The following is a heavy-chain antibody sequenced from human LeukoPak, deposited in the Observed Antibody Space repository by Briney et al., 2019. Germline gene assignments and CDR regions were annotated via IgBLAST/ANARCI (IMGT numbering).Heavy chain of an antibody. CDR3: AREESIGRYQFLHEY. CDR2: ISAKKGNT. V-gene: IGHV1-18*01. Sequence: ASVKVSCKASGYTFTSYGISWVRQAPGQGLEWMGWISAKKGNTDYAQKLQGRVTMTTDTSTSTAYMELRSLRSDDTAVYYCAREESIGRYQFLHEYWGQGTLVTVSS. CDR1: GYTFTSYG. D-gene: IGHD1-26*01. J-gene: IGHJ4*02.